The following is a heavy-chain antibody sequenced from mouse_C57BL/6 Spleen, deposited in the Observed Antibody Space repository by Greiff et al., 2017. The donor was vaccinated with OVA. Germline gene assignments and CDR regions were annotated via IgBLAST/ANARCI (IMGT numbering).Heavy chain of an antibody. V-gene: IGHV1-7*01. CDR1: GYTFTSYW. CDR2: INPSSGYT. J-gene: IGHJ2*01. Sequence: QVQLQQSGAELAKPGASVKLSCKASGYTFTSYWMHWVKQRPGQGLEWIGYINPSSGYTKYNQKFKDKATLTADKSSSTAYMQLSSLTYEDSAVYYCARARQNWDSGEYYFDYWGQGTTLTVSS. CDR3: ARARQNWDSGEYYFDY. D-gene: IGHD4-1*01.